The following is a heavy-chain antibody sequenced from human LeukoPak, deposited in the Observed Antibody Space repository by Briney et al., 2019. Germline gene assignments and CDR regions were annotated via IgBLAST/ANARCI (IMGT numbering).Heavy chain of an antibody. D-gene: IGHD1-7*01. CDR2: IYWDDDK. Sequence: SGPTLVNPTQTLTLICTFSGFSLSTSGVGVGWIRQPPGKALEWLALIYWDDDKRYSPSLKSRLTITKDTSKNQVVLTMTNMDPVDTATYYCALELELRRGGPYFDYWGQGTLVTVSS. V-gene: IGHV2-5*02. CDR1: GFSLSTSGVG. J-gene: IGHJ4*02. CDR3: ALELELRRGGPYFDY.